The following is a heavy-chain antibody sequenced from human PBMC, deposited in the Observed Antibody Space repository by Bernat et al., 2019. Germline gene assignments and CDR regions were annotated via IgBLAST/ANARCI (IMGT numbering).Heavy chain of an antibody. V-gene: IGHV3-30-3*01. CDR3: AREAPYSSSWYKDYYYGMDV. CDR2: ISYDGSNK. J-gene: IGHJ6*02. Sequence: VQLVESGGGLVQPGGSLRLSCAASGFTFSSYAMHWVRQAPGKGLEWVAFISYDGSNKYYADSVKGRFTISRDNSKNTLYLQMNSLRAEDTAVYYCAREAPYSSSWYKDYYYGMDVWGQGTTVTVSS. D-gene: IGHD6-13*01. CDR1: GFTFSSYA.